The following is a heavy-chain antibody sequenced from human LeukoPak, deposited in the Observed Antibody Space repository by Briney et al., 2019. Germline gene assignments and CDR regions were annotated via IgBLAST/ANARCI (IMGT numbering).Heavy chain of an antibody. Sequence: ASVKVSCKASGYTFTGYYMHWVRQAPGQGLEWMGWINPNSGGTNYAQKFQGRVTMTRDTSISTAYMELSRLRSDDTAVYSCARDYRIPIKYYYDSSGRPRRNWFDPWGQGTLVTVSS. J-gene: IGHJ5*02. V-gene: IGHV1-2*02. CDR1: GYTFTGYY. D-gene: IGHD3-22*01. CDR3: ARDYRIPIKYYYDSSGRPRRNWFDP. CDR2: INPNSGGT.